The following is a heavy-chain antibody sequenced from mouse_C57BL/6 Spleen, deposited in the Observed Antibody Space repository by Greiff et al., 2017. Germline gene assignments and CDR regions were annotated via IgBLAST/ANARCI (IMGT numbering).Heavy chain of an antibody. Sequence: VQLQQSGPELVQPGASVKISCKASGYSFTDYNMNWVQQSNGKSLEWIGVINPNCGTTSYNQTFKGKATLTVDQSSSTAYMQLNSLTSEDSAIYYCARERLTGRYFDYWGQGTTLTVSS. CDR1: GYSFTDYN. CDR2: INPNCGTT. D-gene: IGHD4-1*01. CDR3: ARERLTGRYFDY. V-gene: IGHV1-39*01. J-gene: IGHJ2*01.